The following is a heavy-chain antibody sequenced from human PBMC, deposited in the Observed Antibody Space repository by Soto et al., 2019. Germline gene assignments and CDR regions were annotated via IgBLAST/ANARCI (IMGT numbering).Heavy chain of an antibody. D-gene: IGHD5-12*01. Sequence: EVQLLESGGGLVQPGGSLRLSCAASGFTFGSYAMSWVRQAPGKGLEWVSGISGSGGETYYTDSVKGRFSISRGNSENTLYLKMNSLRAEDTAVYYCANHCYDSYDWFDPWGQGTLVTVSS. CDR2: ISGSGGET. CDR1: GFTFGSYA. J-gene: IGHJ5*02. V-gene: IGHV3-23*01. CDR3: ANHCYDSYDWFDP.